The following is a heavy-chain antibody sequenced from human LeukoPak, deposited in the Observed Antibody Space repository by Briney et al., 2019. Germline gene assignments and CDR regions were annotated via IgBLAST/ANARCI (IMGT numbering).Heavy chain of an antibody. J-gene: IGHJ4*02. CDR2: IYYSGST. CDR1: GGSISSYY. V-gene: IGHV4-59*01. D-gene: IGHD6-13*01. Sequence: SETLSLTCTVSGGSISSYYWSWIRQPPGKGLEWIGYIYYSGSTNYNPSLKSRVTISVDTSKNQFSLKLSSVTAADTAVYYCARDAGPIPYYFDYWGQGTLVTVSS. CDR3: ARDAGPIPYYFDY.